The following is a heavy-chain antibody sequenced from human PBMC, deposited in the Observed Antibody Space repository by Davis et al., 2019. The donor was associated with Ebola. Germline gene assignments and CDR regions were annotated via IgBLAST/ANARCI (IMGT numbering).Heavy chain of an antibody. CDR1: GFTFSNAW. CDR2: IKSKTDGGTT. D-gene: IGHD3-3*01. V-gene: IGHV3-15*07. J-gene: IGHJ6*02. Sequence: GGSLRLSCAASGFTFSNAWMNWVRQAPGKGLEWVGRIKSKTDGGTTDYAAPVKGRFTNSRDDSKNTLYLQMNSLKTEDTAVYYCTTPDYDFWSGYYDYYYYGMDVWGQGTTVTVSS. CDR3: TTPDYDFWSGYYDYYYYGMDV.